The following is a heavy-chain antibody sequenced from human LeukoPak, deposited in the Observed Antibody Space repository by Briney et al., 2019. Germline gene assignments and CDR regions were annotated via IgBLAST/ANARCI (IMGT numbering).Heavy chain of an antibody. V-gene: IGHV3-48*03. CDR3: ARSSMVRGVIADFDY. CDR2: ISSSGSTI. CDR1: GFTFSSYE. D-gene: IGHD3-10*01. J-gene: IGHJ4*02. Sequence: GGSLRLSCAASGFTFSSYEMNWVRQAPGKGLEWVSYISSSGSTIYYADSVKGRFTISRDNAKNSLYLQMNSLRAEDTAVYYCARSSMVRGVIADFDYWGQGTLVTVSS.